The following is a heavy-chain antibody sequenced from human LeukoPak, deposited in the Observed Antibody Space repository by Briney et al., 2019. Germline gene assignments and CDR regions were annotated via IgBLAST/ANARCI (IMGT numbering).Heavy chain of an antibody. CDR3: ASSYCSSTSCHDYYYYGMDV. V-gene: IGHV1-46*01. CDR2: INPSGRST. Sequence: ASVKVSCKASGYTFTSYYMHWVRQAPGQGLEWMGIINPSGRSTSYAQKFQGRVTMTRDTSTSTAYMELSSLRSEDTAVYYCASSYCSSTSCHDYYYYGMDVRGQGTTVTVSS. D-gene: IGHD2-2*01. CDR1: GYTFTSYY. J-gene: IGHJ6*02.